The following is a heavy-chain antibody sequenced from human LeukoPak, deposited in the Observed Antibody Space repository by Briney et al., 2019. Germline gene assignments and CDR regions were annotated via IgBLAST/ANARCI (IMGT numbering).Heavy chain of an antibody. CDR3: AREVVVPAATYYYYYYMDV. Sequence: SVKLSCKASGGTFSSYAISWVRQAPGQGLEWMGRIIPIFGTANYAQTLQGRVTITTDKTTSTAYMELSSLRSEDTAVYYCAREVVVPAATYYYYYYMDVWGKGTTVTVSS. J-gene: IGHJ6*03. V-gene: IGHV1-69*05. D-gene: IGHD2-2*01. CDR1: GGTFSSYA. CDR2: IIPIFGTA.